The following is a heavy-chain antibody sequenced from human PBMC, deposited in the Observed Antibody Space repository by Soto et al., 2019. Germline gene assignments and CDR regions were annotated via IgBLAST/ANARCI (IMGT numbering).Heavy chain of an antibody. Sequence: SETLSLTCTVSGGSISSYYWSWIRQPPGKGLEWIGYIYYSGSTNYNPSLKSRVTISVDTSKNQFSLKLSSVTAADTAVYYCARGQLDYFDYWGQGTLVTVSS. D-gene: IGHD1-1*01. V-gene: IGHV4-59*01. CDR1: GGSISSYY. J-gene: IGHJ4*02. CDR2: IYYSGST. CDR3: ARGQLDYFDY.